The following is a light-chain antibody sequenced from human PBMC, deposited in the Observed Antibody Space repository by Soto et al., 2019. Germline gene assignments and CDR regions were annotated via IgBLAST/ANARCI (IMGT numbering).Light chain of an antibody. CDR3: CSYAGGTTLV. V-gene: IGLV2-23*01. CDR1: SSDVGSYNL. J-gene: IGLJ2*01. CDR2: EGS. Sequence: QSALTQPASVSGSPGQSITISCTGTSSDVGSYNLVSWYQQYPGKAPKLMIYEGSKRPSGVSNRFSGSKSGNTASLTISGLQDEDEADYYCCSYAGGTTLVFGGGTQLTVL.